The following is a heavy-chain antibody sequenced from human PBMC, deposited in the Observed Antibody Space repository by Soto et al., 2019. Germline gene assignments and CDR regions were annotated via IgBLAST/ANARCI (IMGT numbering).Heavy chain of an antibody. J-gene: IGHJ4*02. Sequence: GASVKVSCKASGYTFTSYAMHWVRQAPGQRLEWVGWINAGNGNTKYSQSFQGRVTITADKSTGTAYMELNSLRSEDTAVYFCVRNSPIGSTFSGYDGIDYWGQGTLVTVSS. CDR2: INAGNGNT. CDR1: GYTFTSYA. V-gene: IGHV1-3*01. D-gene: IGHD5-12*01. CDR3: VRNSPIGSTFSGYDGIDY.